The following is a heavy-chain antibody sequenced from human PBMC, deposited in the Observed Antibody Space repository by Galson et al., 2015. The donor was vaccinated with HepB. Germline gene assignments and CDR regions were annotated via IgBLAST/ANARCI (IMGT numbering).Heavy chain of an antibody. CDR2: IIPILGIA. CDR1: GGTFSSYT. CDR3: ARGPYCSGGSCPHEFDY. Sequence: VKVSCKASGGTFSSYTISWVRQAPGQGLEWMGRIIPILGIANYAQKFQGRVTITADKSTSTAYMELSSLRSEDTAVYYCARGPYCSGGSCPHEFDYWGQGTLVTVSS. D-gene: IGHD2-15*01. V-gene: IGHV1-69*02. J-gene: IGHJ4*02.